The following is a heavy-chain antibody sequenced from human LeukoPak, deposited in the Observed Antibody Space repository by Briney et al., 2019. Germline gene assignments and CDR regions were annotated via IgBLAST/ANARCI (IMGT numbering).Heavy chain of an antibody. CDR3: AKGYYDYVWGSYYFDY. J-gene: IGHJ4*02. V-gene: IGHV3-23*01. D-gene: IGHD3-16*01. CDR2: ISGSGGST. CDR1: GFTFSSYA. Sequence: GGSLRLSCAASGFTFSSYAMSWVRQAPGKGLEWVSAISGSGGSTCYADSVKGRFTISRDNSRDTLYLQMNSLRAEDTAVYYCAKGYYDYVWGSYYFDYWGQGTLVTVSS.